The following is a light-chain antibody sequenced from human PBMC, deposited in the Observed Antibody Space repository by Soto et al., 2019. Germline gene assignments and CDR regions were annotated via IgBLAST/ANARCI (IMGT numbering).Light chain of an antibody. CDR2: KAS. CDR1: QTIRSW. Sequence: DIPMTQSPSTLSGSVGDRVTITCRASQTIRSWLAWYQQKPGKAPKLLIYKASTLKSGVPSRFSGSGSGTEFTLTISRLQPDDFATYYCQQYNSYSEAFGQGTKVELK. V-gene: IGKV1-5*03. J-gene: IGKJ1*01. CDR3: QQYNSYSEA.